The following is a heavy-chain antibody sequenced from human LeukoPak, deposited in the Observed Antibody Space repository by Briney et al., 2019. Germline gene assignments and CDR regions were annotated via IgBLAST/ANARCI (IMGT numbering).Heavy chain of an antibody. V-gene: IGHV1-69*05. CDR3: ARDDVGYYDSSGYYNWFDP. Sequence: ASVKVSCKASGGTISSYAISWVRQAPGQGLEWMGGIIPIFGTANYAQKFQGRVTITTDESTSTAYMELSSLRSEDTAVYYCARDDVGYYDSSGYYNWFDPWGQGTLVTVSS. J-gene: IGHJ5*02. CDR2: IIPIFGTA. CDR1: GGTISSYA. D-gene: IGHD3-22*01.